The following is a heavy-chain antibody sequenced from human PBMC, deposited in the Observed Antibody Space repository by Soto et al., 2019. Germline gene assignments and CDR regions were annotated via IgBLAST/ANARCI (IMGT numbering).Heavy chain of an antibody. Sequence: SETLSLTCTVSGCSVSSGSYYWSWIRQPPGKGLEWIGYIYYSGSTNYNPSLKSRVTISVDTSKNQFSLKLSSVTAADTAVYYCAREEWELLDAFDIWGQGTMVTVSS. CDR2: IYYSGST. J-gene: IGHJ3*02. CDR3: AREEWELLDAFDI. D-gene: IGHD1-26*01. V-gene: IGHV4-61*01. CDR1: GCSVSSGSYY.